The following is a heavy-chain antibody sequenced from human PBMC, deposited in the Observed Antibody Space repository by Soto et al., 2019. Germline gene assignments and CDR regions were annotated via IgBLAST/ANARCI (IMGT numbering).Heavy chain of an antibody. CDR1: GGSFSGYY. Sequence: SETLSLTCAVYGGSFSGYYWSWIRQPPGKGLEWIGEINHSGSTNYNPSLKSRVTISVDTSKSQFSLKLSSVTAADTAVYYCASRPFRRGFDPWGQGTLVAVSS. J-gene: IGHJ5*02. CDR2: INHSGST. CDR3: ASRPFRRGFDP. V-gene: IGHV4-34*01.